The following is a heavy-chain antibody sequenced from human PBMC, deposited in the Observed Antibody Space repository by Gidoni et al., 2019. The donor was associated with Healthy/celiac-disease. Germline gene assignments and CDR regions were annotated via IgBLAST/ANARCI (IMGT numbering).Heavy chain of an antibody. CDR1: GFTFSSYR. D-gene: IGHD3-3*01. CDR2: ISSSSSYI. J-gene: IGHJ6*02. Sequence: EVQLVESGGGLVKPGGSLRLSCAASGFTFSSYRMNWVRTAPGKGLEWVSSISSSSSYIYYADSVKRRFTISRDNAKNSLYLQMNSLRAEDTAVYYCARDGAYYDFWSGYYTGLGDYYYYYGMDVWGQGTTVTVSS. V-gene: IGHV3-21*01. CDR3: ARDGAYYDFWSGYYTGLGDYYYYYGMDV.